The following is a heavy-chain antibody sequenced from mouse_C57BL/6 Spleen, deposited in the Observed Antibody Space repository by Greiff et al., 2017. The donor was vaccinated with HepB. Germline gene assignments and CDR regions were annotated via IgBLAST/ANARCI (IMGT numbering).Heavy chain of an antibody. CDR3: ARADGYYPLYAMDY. Sequence: EVKLMESGPGLVKPSQSLSLTCSVTGYSITSGYYWNWIRQFPGNKLEWMGYISYDGSNNYNPSLKNRISITRDTSKNQFFLKLNSVTTEDTATYYCARADGYYPLYAMDYWGQGTSVTVSS. J-gene: IGHJ4*01. V-gene: IGHV3-6*01. CDR2: ISYDGSN. CDR1: GYSITSGYY. D-gene: IGHD2-3*01.